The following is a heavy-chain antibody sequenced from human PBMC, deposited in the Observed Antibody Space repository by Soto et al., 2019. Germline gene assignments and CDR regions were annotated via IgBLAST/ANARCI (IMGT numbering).Heavy chain of an antibody. D-gene: IGHD4-4*01. CDR1: GYTLTELS. CDR3: VKKTPTVTTEHAMDA. Sequence: ASVKVSCKVSGYTLTELSMHWVRQAPGKGLEWMGGFDPEDGETIYAQKFQGRVTMTEDTSTDTAYMELSSLRVEDTAVYYCVKKTPTVTTEHAMDAWGRGTTVTVSS. CDR2: FDPEDGET. J-gene: IGHJ6*02. V-gene: IGHV1-24*01.